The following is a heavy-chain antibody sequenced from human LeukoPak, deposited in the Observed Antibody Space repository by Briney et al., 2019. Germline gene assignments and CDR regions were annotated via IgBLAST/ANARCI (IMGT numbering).Heavy chain of an antibody. CDR2: INPNSGGT. CDR1: GYTFTSYY. D-gene: IGHD3-22*01. Sequence: ASVKVSCKASGYTFTSYYMHWVRQAPGQGLEWMGIINPNSGGTNYAQKFQGGVTMTRDTSISTAYVELSRLKSDDTAVYYCARDLQSSSGYYYVVGYWGQGTLVTVSS. J-gene: IGHJ4*02. CDR3: ARDLQSSSGYYYVVGY. V-gene: IGHV1-2*02.